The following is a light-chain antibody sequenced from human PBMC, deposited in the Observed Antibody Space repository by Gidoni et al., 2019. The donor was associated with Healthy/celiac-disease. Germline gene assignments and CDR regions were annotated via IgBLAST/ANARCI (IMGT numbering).Light chain of an antibody. CDR2: AAS. J-gene: IGKJ4*01. CDR3: QQANSXXLX. Sequence: DFQMNQSPSSVSASVGDIVTITCRASQGISSWLVWYQQQPENAHKLLFYAASSVQSVVPSTFSGRGAGTDFTLTSSILQAEELATYYWQQANSXXLXFGGXTKVE. V-gene: IGKV1-12*01. CDR1: QGISSW.